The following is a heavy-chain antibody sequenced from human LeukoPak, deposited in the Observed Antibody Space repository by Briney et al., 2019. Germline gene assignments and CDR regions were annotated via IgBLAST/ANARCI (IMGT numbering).Heavy chain of an antibody. J-gene: IGHJ5*02. CDR1: GFTFSGSA. CDR2: IRSKANSYAT. D-gene: IGHD3-10*01. V-gene: IGHV3-73*01. Sequence: GGSLRLSCAASGFTFSGSAMHWVRQASGKGLERVGRIRSKANSYATAYAASVKGRFTISRDDSKNTAYLQMNSLKTEDTAVYYCTRGSGSFDPWGQGTLVTVSS. CDR3: TRGSGSFDP.